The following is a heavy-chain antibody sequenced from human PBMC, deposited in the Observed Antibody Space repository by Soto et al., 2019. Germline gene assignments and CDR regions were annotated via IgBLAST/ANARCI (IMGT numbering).Heavy chain of an antibody. CDR1: GFTFSSYS. D-gene: IGHD3-10*01. Sequence: EVQLVESGGGLVKPGGSLRLSCVVSGFTFSSYSMNWVRQAPGKGLEWVSSISSGGEYTYYADSVKGRFTISRDNVKNSVYLQMNSLTAEDTALYYCARDFKESQYYYYCMDVWGKGTTVTVSS. CDR3: ARDFKESQYYYYCMDV. CDR2: ISSGGEYT. V-gene: IGHV3-21*06. J-gene: IGHJ6*03.